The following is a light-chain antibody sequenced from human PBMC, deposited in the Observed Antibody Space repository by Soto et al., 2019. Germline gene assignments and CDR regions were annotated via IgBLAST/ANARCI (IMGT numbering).Light chain of an antibody. CDR1: RSVLYKSNNKNH. V-gene: IGKV4-1*01. J-gene: IGKJ4*01. CDR3: QQYFDVPFT. Sequence: DLVMTQSPDSLAVSLGERATMNCKCSRSVLYKSNNKNHLAWYQQKPGQPPQLIIYWASTRESGVPERFSGSGSGTDFTLTISSLVAEYVAFYWCQQYFDVPFTFVGGTKVEI. CDR2: WAS.